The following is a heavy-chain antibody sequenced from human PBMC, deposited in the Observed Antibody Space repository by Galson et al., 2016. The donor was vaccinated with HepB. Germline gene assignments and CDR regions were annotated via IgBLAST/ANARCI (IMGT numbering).Heavy chain of an antibody. V-gene: IGHV1-3*01. CDR3: ARGHIVATVDYYYYGLDV. Sequence: SVKVSCKASGYTFTTYHMHWVRQAPGQRLEWMGWINAANGDTKYSQKLQGRGTITWDTSANTAYMELSSLRSEDTAVYYCARGHIVATVDYYYYGLDVWGQGTTVTVSS. CDR1: GYTFTTYH. CDR2: INAANGDT. D-gene: IGHD5-12*01. J-gene: IGHJ6*02.